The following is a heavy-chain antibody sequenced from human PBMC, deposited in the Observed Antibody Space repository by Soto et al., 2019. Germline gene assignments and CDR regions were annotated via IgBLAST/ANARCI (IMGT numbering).Heavy chain of an antibody. CDR3: ATTIATVTDQHYYYYGMDV. V-gene: IGHV3-30-3*01. CDR2: ISFDGDIQ. J-gene: IGHJ6*02. D-gene: IGHD1-1*01. Sequence: QVQLVESGGGVVQPGRSLRLSCAASGFTFTSYAMHWVRQAPGKGLEWVAVISFDGDIQYYADSVKGRFTISRDNSKNTLYLQMNSLRGEDTALYYCATTIATVTDQHYYYYGMDVWGQGTTVTVSS. CDR1: GFTFTSYA.